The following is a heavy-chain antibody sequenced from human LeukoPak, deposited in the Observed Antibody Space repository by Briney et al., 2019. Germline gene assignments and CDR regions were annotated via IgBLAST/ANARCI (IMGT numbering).Heavy chain of an antibody. V-gene: IGHV4-4*02. J-gene: IGHJ4*02. CDR2: IYHSGIT. CDR3: ARGIDYSNTSFDH. D-gene: IGHD6-13*01. CDR1: GGSISSSNW. Sequence: SGTLSLTCAVSGGSISSSNWWSWVRQPPGKGLEWIGEIYHSGITNYNPSLKSRVTISGDKSKNQFSLKLSSVTAADTAVYYCARGIDYSNTSFDHWGQGTLVTVSS.